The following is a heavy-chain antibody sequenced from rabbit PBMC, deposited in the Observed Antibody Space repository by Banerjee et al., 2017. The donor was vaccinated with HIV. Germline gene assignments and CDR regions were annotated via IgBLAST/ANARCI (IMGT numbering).Heavy chain of an antibody. CDR2: IYTSNGDT. D-gene: IGHD4-2*01. CDR3: ARDAGYGGVGYAGAFDP. Sequence: QEQLEESGGGLVKPGGTLTLTCKASGIDFSSSYWICWVRQAPGKGLEWIGCIYTSNGDTYYASWAKGRFTISKTSSTTVTLQMTSLTAADTATYFCARDAGYGGVGYAGAFDPWGPGTLVTVS. J-gene: IGHJ2*01. CDR1: GIDFSSSYW. V-gene: IGHV1S45*01.